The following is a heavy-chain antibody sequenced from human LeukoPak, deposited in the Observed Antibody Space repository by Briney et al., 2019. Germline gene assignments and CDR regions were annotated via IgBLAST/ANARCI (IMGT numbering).Heavy chain of an antibody. J-gene: IGHJ4*02. CDR2: INRDGSST. V-gene: IGHV3-74*01. CDR3: GRDEAAAGTF. Sequence: GGSLRLSCAASGFTFSSYWMHWVRQVPGKGLVWVSCINRDGSSTSYADSVKGRFTISRDNAKNTLYLQMNSLRAEDTAVYYCGRDEAAAGTFWGQGTLVTVSS. CDR1: GFTFSSYW. D-gene: IGHD6-13*01.